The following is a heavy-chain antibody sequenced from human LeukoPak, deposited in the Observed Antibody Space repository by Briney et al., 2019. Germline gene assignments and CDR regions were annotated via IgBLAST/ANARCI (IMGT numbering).Heavy chain of an antibody. Sequence: SETLSLTCTVSGGSISSYYWSWIRQPPGKGLEWIGYIYYSGSTNYNPSLKSRVTISVDTSKNQFSLKLSSVTAADTAVYYCARVAKPYSNYLNWFDPWGQGTLVTVSS. CDR3: ARVAKPYSNYLNWFDP. V-gene: IGHV4-59*01. CDR2: IYYSGST. D-gene: IGHD4-11*01. J-gene: IGHJ5*02. CDR1: GGSISSYY.